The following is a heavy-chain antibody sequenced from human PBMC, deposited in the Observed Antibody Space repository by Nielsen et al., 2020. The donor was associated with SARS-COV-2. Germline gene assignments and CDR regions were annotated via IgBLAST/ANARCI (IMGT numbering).Heavy chain of an antibody. Sequence: GSLRLSCAASGFTFSDHYMDWVRQAPGKGLEWVGRTRNKANSYTTEYAASVKGRFTISRDDSKNSLYLQMNSLKTEDTAVYYCARVDTAMDPDYWGQGTLVTVSS. V-gene: IGHV3-72*01. CDR1: GFTFSDHY. D-gene: IGHD5-18*01. CDR2: TRNKANSYTT. J-gene: IGHJ4*02. CDR3: ARVDTAMDPDY.